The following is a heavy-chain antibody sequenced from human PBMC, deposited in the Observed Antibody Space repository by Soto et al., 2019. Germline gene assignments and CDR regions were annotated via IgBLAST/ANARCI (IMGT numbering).Heavy chain of an antibody. CDR2: ISAYNGNT. D-gene: IGHD3-16*01. Sequence: QVQLVQSGAEVKKPGASVKVSCKASGYTFTSYGISWVRQAPGQGLEWMGWISAYNGNTNYAQKLQGRVTMTTDTSTSXXYMELRSLRSDDTAVYYCARDPVQMLYDYVWGSGNWGQGTLVTVSS. CDR3: ARDPVQMLYDYVWGSGN. CDR1: GYTFTSYG. J-gene: IGHJ4*02. V-gene: IGHV1-18*01.